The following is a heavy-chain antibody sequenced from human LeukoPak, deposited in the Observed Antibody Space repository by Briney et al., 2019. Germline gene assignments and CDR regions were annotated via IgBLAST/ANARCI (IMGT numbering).Heavy chain of an antibody. Sequence: VASVKVSCKASGYTFTSYGISWVRQAPGQGLEWMGWISAYNGNTNYAQKLQGRVTMTTDTSTSTAYMELRSLRSDDTAVYYCARGRVTLAAAGTRNWSDPWGQGTLVTVSS. V-gene: IGHV1-18*04. D-gene: IGHD6-13*01. J-gene: IGHJ5*02. CDR2: ISAYNGNT. CDR1: GYTFTSYG. CDR3: ARGRVTLAAAGTRNWSDP.